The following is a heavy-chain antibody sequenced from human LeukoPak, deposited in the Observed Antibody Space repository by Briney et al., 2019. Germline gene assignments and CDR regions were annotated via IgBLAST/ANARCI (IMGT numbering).Heavy chain of an antibody. CDR1: GFAFGDFW. V-gene: IGHV3-7*01. CDR2: VRHDGSAK. D-gene: IGHD2-15*01. CDR3: ATSHDSAGND. Sequence: GGSLRLSCAASGFAFGDFWMSWVRQAPGKGLEWVANVRHDGSAKSYVPSVRGRFTISRDNAKNSLYLQMNSLTVEDTAVYYCATSHDSAGNDWGQGTLVTVSS. J-gene: IGHJ4*02.